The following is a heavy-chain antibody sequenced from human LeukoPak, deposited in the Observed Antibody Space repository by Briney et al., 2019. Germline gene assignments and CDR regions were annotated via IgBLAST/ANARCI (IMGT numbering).Heavy chain of an antibody. Sequence: GGSLRLSCAASGFTFSNYAMSWVRQAPGKGLEWVSLISNSGDSTYYTDSVKGRFTISRDNSKRTLYLQRNSLRVEDTAVYYCAKGRGGNDYWGQGTLVTVSS. CDR1: GFTFSNYA. D-gene: IGHD3-10*01. CDR3: AKGRGGNDY. J-gene: IGHJ4*02. V-gene: IGHV3-23*01. CDR2: ISNSGDST.